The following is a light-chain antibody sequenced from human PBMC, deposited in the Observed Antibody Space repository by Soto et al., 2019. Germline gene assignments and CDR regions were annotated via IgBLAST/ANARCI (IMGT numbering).Light chain of an antibody. Sequence: EIVRTQSPATLSVSPGERATLSCRASQSVSSNLAWYQQKPGQAPRLLIYGASTRATGIPARFSGSGSGTEFNLTISSLQSEDFAVYYCQQYNNWPRTFGQGTKVDIK. CDR2: GAS. V-gene: IGKV3-15*01. CDR1: QSVSSN. CDR3: QQYNNWPRT. J-gene: IGKJ1*01.